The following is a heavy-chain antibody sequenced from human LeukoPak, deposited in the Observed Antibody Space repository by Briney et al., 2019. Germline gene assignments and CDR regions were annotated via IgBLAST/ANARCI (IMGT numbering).Heavy chain of an antibody. D-gene: IGHD6-19*01. J-gene: IGHJ4*02. CDR2: INPNGGGT. Sequence: ASVKVSCKASGYTFTGYYIHWVRQAPGQGLEWMGWINPNGGGTNYAQKFQGRVTLTRDTSISTAYMEANSLESDDTAVYYCARENNSGWYRKAAFDYWGQGTLVTVTS. CDR1: GYTFTGYY. CDR3: ARENNSGWYRKAAFDY. V-gene: IGHV1-2*02.